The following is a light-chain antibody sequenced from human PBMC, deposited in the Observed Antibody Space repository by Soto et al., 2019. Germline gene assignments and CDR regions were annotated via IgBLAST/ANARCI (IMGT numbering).Light chain of an antibody. J-gene: IGLJ1*01. CDR2: DVS. V-gene: IGLV2-14*03. CDR1: NSVVGAYNY. Sequence: QSVLTQPASVSGSPGQSITISCTGTNSVVGAYNYVSWFQQHPGKAPKLMVYDVSNRPSGVSNRFSGSKSGNTASLTISGLQAEDEADYYCSSYTTSSTYVFGDGTKVTVL. CDR3: SSYTTSSTYV.